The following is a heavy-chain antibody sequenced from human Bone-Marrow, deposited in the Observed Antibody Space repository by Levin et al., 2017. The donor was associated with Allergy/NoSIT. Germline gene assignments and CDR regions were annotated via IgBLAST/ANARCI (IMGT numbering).Heavy chain of an antibody. Sequence: PGGSLRLSCSASGFIFGSYAMSWVRQAPGKGLEWISSMTGTGGTVYYADSVKGRFTISRDNSKSTLYLQMNALGAEDTARYYCAKRQYSIATHPFDFWGQGTLVTVSS. CDR1: GFIFGSYA. J-gene: IGHJ4*02. D-gene: IGHD6-6*01. CDR2: MTGTGGTV. CDR3: AKRQYSIATHPFDF. V-gene: IGHV3-23*01.